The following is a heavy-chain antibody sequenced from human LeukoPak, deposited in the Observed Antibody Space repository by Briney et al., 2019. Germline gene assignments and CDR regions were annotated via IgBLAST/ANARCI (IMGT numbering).Heavy chain of an antibody. CDR2: IYHSGST. J-gene: IGHJ6*03. V-gene: IGHV4-38-2*02. Sequence: SETLSLTCTVSGYSISSGYYWGWIRQPPGKGLEWIGSIYHSGSTNYNPSLKSRVTISVDTSKNQFSLKLSSVTAADTAVYYCASSYYYGSGIRRRNYYYYMDVWGKGTTVTISS. CDR1: GYSISSGYY. D-gene: IGHD3-10*01. CDR3: ASSYYYGSGIRRRNYYYYMDV.